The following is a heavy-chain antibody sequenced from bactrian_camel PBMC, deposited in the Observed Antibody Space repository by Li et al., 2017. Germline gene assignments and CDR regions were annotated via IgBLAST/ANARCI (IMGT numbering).Heavy chain of an antibody. V-gene: IGHV3S1*01. D-gene: IGHD5*01. CDR2: TYTGGGRT. CDR3: AVATCWRLDPDWGNDYKV. Sequence: QVQLVESGGGSVQAGGSLRLSCAASTGTFRSACMGWFRQAPGKEREGVAATYTGGGRTYYADSAKGRFTISEDTASDTVFLQMNSLEPEDTAMYYCAVATCWRLDPDWGNDYKVWGQGTQVTVS. CDR1: TGTFRSAC. J-gene: IGHJ4*01.